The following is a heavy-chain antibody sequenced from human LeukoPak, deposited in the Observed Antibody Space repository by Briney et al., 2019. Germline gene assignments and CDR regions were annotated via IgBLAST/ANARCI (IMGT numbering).Heavy chain of an antibody. V-gene: IGHV3-23*01. CDR2: ISGSGSST. CDR1: GFTFTNYA. Sequence: PGGSLRLSCVASGFTFTNYAMSWVRQTPGKGLEWVSFISGSGSSTYYADSVRGRFTISRDNSKNALYLLMNNLRAEDTAVYYCAKEGRSLQTYWGQGTLVTVSS. CDR3: AKEGRSLQTY. J-gene: IGHJ4*02. D-gene: IGHD5-24*01.